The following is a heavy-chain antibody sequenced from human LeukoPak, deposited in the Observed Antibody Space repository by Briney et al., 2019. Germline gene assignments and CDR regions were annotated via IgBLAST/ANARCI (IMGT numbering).Heavy chain of an antibody. CDR2: INPNSGDT. CDR1: GYTFTYYF. V-gene: IGHV1-2*02. Sequence: GASVKVSCKTSGYTFTYYFVHWVRQAPGQGLEWMGWINPNSGDTDYAQKFQGRVTMTGDTSISTAYMDLSRLRPDDTAVYYCARDLSRVAGTYYFDCWGQGTLVTVSS. CDR3: ARDLSRVAGTYYFDC. D-gene: IGHD6-19*01. J-gene: IGHJ4*02.